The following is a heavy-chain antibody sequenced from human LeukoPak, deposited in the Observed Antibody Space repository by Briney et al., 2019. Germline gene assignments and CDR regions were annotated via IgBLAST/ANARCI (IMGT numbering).Heavy chain of an antibody. CDR3: AKDHYGSGSYCMYV. J-gene: IGHJ6*03. CDR2: ISSSSSYI. D-gene: IGHD3-10*01. CDR1: GFTFSSYS. Sequence: GGSLRLSCAASGFTFSSYSMNWVRQAPGKGPEWVSSISSSSSYIYYADSVKGRFTISRDNAKNSLYLQMNSLRAEDTAVYYCAKDHYGSGSYCMYVWGKGTTVTISS. V-gene: IGHV3-21*01.